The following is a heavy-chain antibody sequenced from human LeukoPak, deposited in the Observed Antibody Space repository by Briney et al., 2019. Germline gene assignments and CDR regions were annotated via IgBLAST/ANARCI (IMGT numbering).Heavy chain of an antibody. D-gene: IGHD3-22*01. Sequence: GGSLRLSCAASGFTFSSYAMSCVCQAPGEGLEWVSAISGSGGSTYYADSVKGRFTISRDNSKNTLYLQMNSLRAEDTAVYYCAKDPRLGYYYYDSSGYSALFGYWGQGTLVTVSS. CDR1: GFTFSSYA. J-gene: IGHJ4*02. CDR3: AKDPRLGYYYYDSSGYSALFGY. CDR2: ISGSGGST. V-gene: IGHV3-23*01.